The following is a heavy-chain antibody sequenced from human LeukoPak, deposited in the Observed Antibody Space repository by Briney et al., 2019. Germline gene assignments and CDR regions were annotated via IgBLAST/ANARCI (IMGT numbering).Heavy chain of an antibody. D-gene: IGHD6-19*01. CDR2: ISGSGGST. CDR1: GFTFSSYA. V-gene: IGHV3-23*01. Sequence: GGSLRLSCVASGFTFSSYAMSWVRQAPGKGLEWVSAISGSGGSTYYADSVKGRFTISRDNSKNTLYLQMNSLRAEDTAVYYCAKGLGYSSGWAQGDDAFDIWGQGTMVTVSS. J-gene: IGHJ3*02. CDR3: AKGLGYSSGWAQGDDAFDI.